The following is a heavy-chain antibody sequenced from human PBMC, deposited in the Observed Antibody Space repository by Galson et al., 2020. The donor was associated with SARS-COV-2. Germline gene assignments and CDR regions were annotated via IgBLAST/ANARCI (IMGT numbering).Heavy chain of an antibody. CDR3: AKDTAELLLWFGELSPFDY. V-gene: IGHV3-30*18. D-gene: IGHD3-10*01. Sequence: GGSLRLSCAASGFTFSSYGMHWVRQAPGKGLEWVAVISYDGSNKYYADSVKGRFTISRDNSKNMLYLQMNSLRAEDTAVYYCAKDTAELLLWFGELSPFDYWGQGTLVTVSS. J-gene: IGHJ4*02. CDR2: ISYDGSNK. CDR1: GFTFSSYG.